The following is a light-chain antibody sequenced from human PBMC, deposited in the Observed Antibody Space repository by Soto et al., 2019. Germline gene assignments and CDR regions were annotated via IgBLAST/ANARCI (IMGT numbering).Light chain of an antibody. V-gene: IGKV3-20*01. CDR1: QSVSSSY. CDR3: QQYVTSPIT. Sequence: EIVLTQSPGTLSLSPGERSTLSCSASQSVSSSYLAWYQQKPGQAPRLLIYGASSRATGIPDRFSGSGSGTDFTLTVSRLEPEDFAVYYCQQYVTSPITFGQGTRLENK. CDR2: GAS. J-gene: IGKJ5*01.